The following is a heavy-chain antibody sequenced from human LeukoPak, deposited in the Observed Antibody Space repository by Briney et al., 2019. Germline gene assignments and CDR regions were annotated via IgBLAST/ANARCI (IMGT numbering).Heavy chain of an antibody. D-gene: IGHD2-2*02. CDR2: ITSNGGST. J-gene: IGHJ4*02. CDR1: GFTFSSYV. V-gene: IGHV3-23*01. Sequence: GGSLRLSCAASGFTFSSYVMSWVRQAPGKGLEWVSTITSNGGSTYYADSVEGRFTISRDNSKNTLYLHMNSVRAEDTAVYYCAKGGCSASCYSTYWAQGTLVTVSS. CDR3: AKGGCSASCYSTY.